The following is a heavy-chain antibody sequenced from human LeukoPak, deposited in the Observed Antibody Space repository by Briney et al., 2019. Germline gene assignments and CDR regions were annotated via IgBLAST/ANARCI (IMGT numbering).Heavy chain of an antibody. V-gene: IGHV4-61*08. Sequence: SQTLSLTCTVSGGSISSGDYYWSWIRQPPGKGLEWIGYIYYSGSTNYNPSLKSRVTISVDTSKNQFSLKLSSVTAADTAVYYCARVNYDFWSGYGMDVWGQGTTVTVSS. D-gene: IGHD3-3*01. J-gene: IGHJ6*02. CDR2: IYYSGST. CDR1: GGSISSGDYY. CDR3: ARVNYDFWSGYGMDV.